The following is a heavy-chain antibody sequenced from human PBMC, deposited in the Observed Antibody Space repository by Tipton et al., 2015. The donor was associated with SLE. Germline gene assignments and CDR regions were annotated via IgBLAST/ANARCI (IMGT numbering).Heavy chain of an antibody. CDR2: ICCGGGT. J-gene: IGHJ4*02. CDR3: STSPLTL. D-gene: IGHD2-2*01. V-gene: IGHV4-4*07. CDR1: GGSITNYY. Sequence: TLSLTCTVSGGSITNYYWGWVRQPAGKGLEWIGLICCGGGTKYNPSLDSRVTISVDMSKNQFSLKLTSVTAADTAVYYCSTSPLTLWGQGTLVTVSS.